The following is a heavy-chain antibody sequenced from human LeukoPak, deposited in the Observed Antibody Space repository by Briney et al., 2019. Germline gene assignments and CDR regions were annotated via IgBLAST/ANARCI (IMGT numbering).Heavy chain of an antibody. D-gene: IGHD2-2*01. Sequence: SETLSLTCAVYGGSFSGYYWNWIRQPPGKGLEWIGEINHSGSTNYNPSLKSRVTISVDTSKNQFSLKLSSVTAADTAVYYCARGRGYCSSTSCYYYYYGMDVWGKGTTVTVSS. J-gene: IGHJ6*04. V-gene: IGHV4-34*01. CDR2: INHSGST. CDR3: ARGRGYCSSTSCYYYYYGMDV. CDR1: GGSFSGYY.